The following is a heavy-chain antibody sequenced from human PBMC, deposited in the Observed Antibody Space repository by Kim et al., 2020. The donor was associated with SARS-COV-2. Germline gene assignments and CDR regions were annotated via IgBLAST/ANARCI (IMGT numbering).Heavy chain of an antibody. Sequence: GGTTDYAAPVKGRFTISRDDSKNRLYLQMSSLKTKDTAVYYCNTGVLTFDSWGQGTPVTVSS. CDR2: GGTT. D-gene: IGHD3-9*01. V-gene: IGHV3-15*01. J-gene: IGHJ4*02. CDR3: NTGVLTFDS.